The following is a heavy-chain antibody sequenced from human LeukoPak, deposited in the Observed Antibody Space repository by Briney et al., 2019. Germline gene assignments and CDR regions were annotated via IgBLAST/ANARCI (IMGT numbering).Heavy chain of an antibody. CDR2: FDPEDGGT. CDR1: GYTLTELS. Sequence: GASVKVSCKVSGYTLTELSMHWVRQAPGKGLEWMGGFDPEDGGTIYAQKFQGRVTMTEDTSTDTAYMELSSLRSEDTAVYYCARDVGMPSRFGELLYWGQGTLVTVSS. D-gene: IGHD3-10*01. CDR3: ARDVGMPSRFGELLY. J-gene: IGHJ4*02. V-gene: IGHV1-24*01.